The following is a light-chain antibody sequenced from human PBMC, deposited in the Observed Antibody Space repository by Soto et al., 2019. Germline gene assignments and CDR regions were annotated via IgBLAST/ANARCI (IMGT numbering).Light chain of an antibody. CDR1: QSISSW. V-gene: IGKV1-5*03. CDR2: KAS. Sequence: DIQMTQSPSTLSASVGDRVTITCRAGQSISSWLAWYQQKPGKAPKLLIYKASSLESGVPSRFSGSGSGTEFTLTISSLQPDDFATYYCQQYNSYSPWTFGQGTKVDIK. CDR3: QQYNSYSPWT. J-gene: IGKJ1*01.